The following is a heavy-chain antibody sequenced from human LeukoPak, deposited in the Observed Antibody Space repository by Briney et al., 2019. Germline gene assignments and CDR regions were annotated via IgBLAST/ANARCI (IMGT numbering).Heavy chain of an antibody. CDR2: INHSGST. CDR1: GGSFSGYY. Sequence: SETLSLTCAVYGGSFSGYYWSWIRQPPGKGLEWIGEINHSGSTNYNPSLKSRVTISVDTSKNQFSLKLSSVTAADTAVYYCARVEMATISRRRYFDYRGQGTLVTVSS. V-gene: IGHV4-34*01. J-gene: IGHJ4*02. D-gene: IGHD5-24*01. CDR3: ARVEMATISRRRYFDY.